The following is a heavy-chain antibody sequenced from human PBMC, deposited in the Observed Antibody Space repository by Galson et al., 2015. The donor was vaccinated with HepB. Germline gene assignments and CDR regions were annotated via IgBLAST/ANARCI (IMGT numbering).Heavy chain of an antibody. D-gene: IGHD3-22*01. CDR3: ARRRYYDTSGYYSYGFDI. CDR2: TGNRAKSYST. CDR1: GLMFSDHD. J-gene: IGHJ3*02. Sequence: LRLSCAASGLMFSDHDMDWVRQAPGKGLEWVGRTGNRAKSYSTEYVASVKGRFTISRDDSKKSVYLQMNSLKMEDTAVYYCARRRYYDTSGYYSYGFDIWGQGTMVTVSS. V-gene: IGHV3-72*01.